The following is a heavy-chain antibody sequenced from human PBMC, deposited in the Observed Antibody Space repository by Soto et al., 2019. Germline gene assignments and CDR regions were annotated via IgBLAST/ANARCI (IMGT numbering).Heavy chain of an antibody. CDR1: GGSVSSGSYY. CDR2: IYYSGST. V-gene: IGHV4-61*01. CDR3: ARVQYSSSWDFDS. Sequence: QVQLQESGPGLVKPSETLSLTCTVSGGSVSSGSYYWSWIRQPPGKGLEWIGYIYYSGSTHYNPSLQSRVTISIDTPNNKFSLELSSVTAADTAVYFCARVQYSSSWDFDSWGQGTLVTVSS. J-gene: IGHJ4*02. D-gene: IGHD6-13*01.